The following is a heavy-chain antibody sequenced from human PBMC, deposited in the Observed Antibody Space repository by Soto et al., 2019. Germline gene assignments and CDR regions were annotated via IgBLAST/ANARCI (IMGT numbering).Heavy chain of an antibody. J-gene: IGHJ4*02. V-gene: IGHV1-8*01. Sequence: ASVKVSCKASGDTFITYDIHWVRQATGQGLEWMGWMNPYNGNAGYAQKFQGRVTMTRNTSISTAYMELSSLRSEDTAVYFCARRQERSGHHYFESWGQGTLVSVS. CDR1: GDTFITYD. CDR2: MNPYNGNA. CDR3: ARRQERSGHHYFES.